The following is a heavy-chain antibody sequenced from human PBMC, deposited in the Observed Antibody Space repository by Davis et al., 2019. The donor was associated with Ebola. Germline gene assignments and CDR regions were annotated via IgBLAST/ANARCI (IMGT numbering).Heavy chain of an antibody. Sequence: SETLSLTCAVSGYSISSGYYWSWIRQPPGKGLEWIGSIYYSGSIYYSPSLKSRVTISFDTSKNQFSLKVTSVTAADTAVYYCASGRVPFDYWGQGTLVTVSS. D-gene: IGHD3-10*01. CDR2: IYYSGSI. V-gene: IGHV4-38-2*01. CDR1: GYSISSGYY. J-gene: IGHJ4*02. CDR3: ASGRVPFDY.